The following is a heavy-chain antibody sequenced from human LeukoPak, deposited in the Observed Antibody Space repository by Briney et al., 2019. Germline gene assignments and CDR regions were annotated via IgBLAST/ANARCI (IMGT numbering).Heavy chain of an antibody. V-gene: IGHV3-30*02. Sequence: PGGSPRLSCAASGFTFSSYGMHWVRQAPGKGLEWVAFIRYDGSNKYYADSVKGRFTISRDNSKNTLYLQMNSLRAEDTAVYYCARGVSRWITMVRGYAFDIWGQGTMVTVSS. CDR2: IRYDGSNK. CDR3: ARGVSRWITMVRGYAFDI. CDR1: GFTFSSYG. J-gene: IGHJ3*02. D-gene: IGHD3-10*01.